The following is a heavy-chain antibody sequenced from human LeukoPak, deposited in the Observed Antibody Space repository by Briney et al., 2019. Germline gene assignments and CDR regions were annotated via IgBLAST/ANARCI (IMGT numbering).Heavy chain of an antibody. CDR1: GFTFTIYW. V-gene: IGHV3-7*01. J-gene: IGHJ4*02. CDR3: ARLSAVLRGPEAFYYLEY. Sequence: GGSLRLSCAPSGFTFTIYWMSCVPQAPGEGGERLANIQQEGRERYYAHSVKGRFTISRDNAKISLYMQMNRVRAEHTAVYYCARLSAVLRGPEAFYYLEYWGQGTLVTVSS. D-gene: IGHD3-10*01. CDR2: IQQEGRER.